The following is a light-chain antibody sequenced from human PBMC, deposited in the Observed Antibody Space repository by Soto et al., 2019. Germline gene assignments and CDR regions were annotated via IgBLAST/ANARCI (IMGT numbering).Light chain of an antibody. Sequence: EIVLTQSPATLSLSTGERATLSCRASQSLSTYLVWYQQKPGQTPRLLVYDASNRASGIPARFSGIGSGTDCTLNISSIEPEDFAIYYCQQLNTWPYTFGPGNTVDVK. J-gene: IGKJ3*01. CDR3: QQLNTWPYT. V-gene: IGKV3-11*01. CDR1: QSLSTY. CDR2: DAS.